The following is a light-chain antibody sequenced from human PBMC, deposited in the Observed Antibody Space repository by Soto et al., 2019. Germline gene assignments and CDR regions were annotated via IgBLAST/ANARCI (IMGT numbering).Light chain of an antibody. J-gene: IGKJ4*01. V-gene: IGKV3D-20*02. CDR2: DAS. CDR3: QPYNNWPLT. Sequence: EIVLTQSPDTLSSSPGETGTLSCRASQSISSRYLAWYQQKPGQAPRLLIYDASSRATGIPARFSGSRSGPESTLTINSLPHEDFAIYYCQPYNNWPLTFGGGTKV. CDR1: QSISSRY.